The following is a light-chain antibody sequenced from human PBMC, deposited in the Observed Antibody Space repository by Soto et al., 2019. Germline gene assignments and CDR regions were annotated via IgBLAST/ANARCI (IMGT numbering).Light chain of an antibody. CDR1: QSVSSNY. J-gene: IGKJ1*01. V-gene: IGKV3-20*01. CDR3: QQYGSSHPT. CDR2: GAS. Sequence: EIVLTQSPGTLSLSPGERATLSCRASQSVSSNYLAWYRRKPGQAPRLLIYGASNRATDIPGRFSGSGSGTDFTLTITRLEPEDFAVYYCQQYGSSHPTFGPGTRVEIK.